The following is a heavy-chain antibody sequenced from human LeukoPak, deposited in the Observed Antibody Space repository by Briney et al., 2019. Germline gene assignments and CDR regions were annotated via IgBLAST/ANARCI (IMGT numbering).Heavy chain of an antibody. V-gene: IGHV1-3*01. Sequence: AASVKVSCKASGYTFTSYAMHWVRQAPGQRLEWMGWINAGNGNTKYSQKFQGRVTITRDTSASTAYMELSSLRSEDTAVYYCARDWIRFLEWPDAFDIWGQRTMVTVSS. J-gene: IGHJ3*02. D-gene: IGHD3-3*01. CDR1: GYTFTSYA. CDR3: ARDWIRFLEWPDAFDI. CDR2: INAGNGNT.